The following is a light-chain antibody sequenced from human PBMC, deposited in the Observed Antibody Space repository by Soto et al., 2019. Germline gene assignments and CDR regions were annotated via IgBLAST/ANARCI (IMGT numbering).Light chain of an antibody. V-gene: IGKV3-15*01. CDR1: QSVDSK. J-gene: IGKJ1*01. Sequence: EIVMTQSPPTLSASPGERATLSCRASQSVDSKLAWYQRKPGQAPRLLIYGASTRATGIPARFSGGGSGTEFTLTIISLQSEDFAVYYCQQYSDWPPKTFGQGTKVEIK. CDR2: GAS. CDR3: QQYSDWPPKT.